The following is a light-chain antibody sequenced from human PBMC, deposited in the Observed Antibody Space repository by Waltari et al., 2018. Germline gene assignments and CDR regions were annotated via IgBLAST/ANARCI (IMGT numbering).Light chain of an antibody. CDR1: TSNIGNNY. Sequence: QSVLTQPPSVSAAPGQKVTISCSGSTSNIGNNYVSWYQQFPGSVPKLIIFDNHKRPSEIPDRFSGSTSGTSATLVITGLQTGDEAGYYCATWDSTLGAVIFGGGTKLTVL. J-gene: IGLJ2*01. V-gene: IGLV1-51*01. CDR3: ATWDSTLGAVI. CDR2: DNH.